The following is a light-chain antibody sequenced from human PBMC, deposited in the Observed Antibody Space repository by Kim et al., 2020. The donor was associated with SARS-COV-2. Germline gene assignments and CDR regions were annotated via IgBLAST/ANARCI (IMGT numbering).Light chain of an antibody. V-gene: IGKV1-5*01. Sequence: ASVGDRVPSTCRASQSIISWFAWYQHNPGKAPTLLFYDASTLESGVPSRFRGSGSGTEFTLPISSLQPYDCASYFCQQYKSYSITFGQGTRLDIK. CDR2: DAS. CDR1: QSIISW. J-gene: IGKJ5*01. CDR3: QQYKSYSIT.